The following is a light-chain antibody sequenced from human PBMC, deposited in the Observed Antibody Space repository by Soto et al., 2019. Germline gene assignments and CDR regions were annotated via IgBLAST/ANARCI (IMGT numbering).Light chain of an antibody. CDR1: KLGDKY. CDR2: QDS. V-gene: IGLV3-1*01. J-gene: IGLJ1*01. Sequence: SYELTQPPSVSVSPGQTASITCSGDKLGDKYACWYQQKPGQSPVLVIYQDSKRPSGIPERFSGSNSGNTATLTISGTQAMDEADYYCQAWDSSTHYVFXTGT. CDR3: QAWDSSTHYV.